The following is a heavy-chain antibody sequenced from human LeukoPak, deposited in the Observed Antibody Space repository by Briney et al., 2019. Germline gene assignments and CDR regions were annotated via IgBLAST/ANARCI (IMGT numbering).Heavy chain of an antibody. D-gene: IGHD3-10*01. CDR2: IDHSGST. CDR3: ARLTYYYGSGSYYFDY. Sequence: SETLSLTCAVSGGSMSSSDSWSWVRLPSGKGLEWIGEIDHSGSTNYNPSLKSRVTISVDTSKNQFSLKLSSVTAADTAVYYCARLTYYYGSGSYYFDYWGQGTLVTVSS. V-gene: IGHV4-4*02. CDR1: GGSMSSSDS. J-gene: IGHJ4*02.